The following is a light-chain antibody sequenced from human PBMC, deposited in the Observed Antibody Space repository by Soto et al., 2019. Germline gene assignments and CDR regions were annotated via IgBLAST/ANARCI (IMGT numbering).Light chain of an antibody. V-gene: IGLV1-44*01. CDR2: SNN. CDR3: AAWDVSLNGVV. J-gene: IGLJ2*01. CDR1: SSDIGSNT. Sequence: VLTQPPSASGTPGQRVTISCSGSSSDIGSNTVHWYQQVPGTTPKLLIYSNNQRPSGVPDRFSGSKSGTSASLAISGLQSEDEADYYCAAWDVSLNGVVFGGGTKLTVL.